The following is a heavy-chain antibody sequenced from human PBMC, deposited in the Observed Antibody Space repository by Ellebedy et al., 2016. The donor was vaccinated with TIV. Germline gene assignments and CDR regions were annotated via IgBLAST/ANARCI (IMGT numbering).Heavy chain of an antibody. Sequence: SETLSLTXAVSGGPISTDSWWSWVRQSPGKGLEWIGEIYHSGDTNFNPSLKSRVTISLNKSKNQFSLRLTSVTAADTAVYFCAKLDCLFEGDCRWGQGTLVTVSS. CDR3: AKLDCLFEGDCR. D-gene: IGHD3/OR15-3a*01. J-gene: IGHJ4*02. V-gene: IGHV4-4*02. CDR2: IYHSGDT. CDR1: GGPISTDSW.